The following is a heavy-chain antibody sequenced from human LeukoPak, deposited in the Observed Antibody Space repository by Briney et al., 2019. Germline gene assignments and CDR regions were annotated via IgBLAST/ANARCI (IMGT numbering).Heavy chain of an antibody. CDR2: ISYDVSNK. Sequence: PGRSLRLSCAASGFTFSKYGMHWVRQAPGKGLEWVAGISYDVSNKYYADSVKGRFTIFRDNSKNTLYLQMNSLRAEDTAVYYCAKEYLIWFGDFDAFDIWGQGTMVTVCS. V-gene: IGHV3-30*18. CDR3: AKEYLIWFGDFDAFDI. J-gene: IGHJ3*02. CDR1: GFTFSKYG. D-gene: IGHD3-10*01.